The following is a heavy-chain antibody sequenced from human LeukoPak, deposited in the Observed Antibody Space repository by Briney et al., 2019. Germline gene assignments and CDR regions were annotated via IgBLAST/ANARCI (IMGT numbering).Heavy chain of an antibody. J-gene: IGHJ4*02. V-gene: IGHV3-30*03. D-gene: IGHD3-10*01. CDR1: GITFSNYA. CDR2: ISNDGTDK. CDR3: VGGGTYFFSSGSFQGYYFDN. Sequence: QPGGSLRLSCVASGITFSNYAVSWVRQAPEKGLEWVAVISNDGTDKHHADSVKGRFTVSRDNSNHTVYLEMDRLRVEDTAIYYCVGGGTYFFSSGSFQGYYFDNWGQGTLVTVSS.